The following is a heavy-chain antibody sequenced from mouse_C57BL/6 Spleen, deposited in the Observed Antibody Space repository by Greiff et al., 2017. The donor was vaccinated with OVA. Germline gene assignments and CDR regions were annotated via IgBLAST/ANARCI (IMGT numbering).Heavy chain of an antibody. CDR1: GYTFTSYG. D-gene: IGHD3-2*02. CDR2: IYPRSGNT. CDR3: AVDSSGYGY. V-gene: IGHV1-81*01. J-gene: IGHJ2*01. Sequence: QVHVKQSGAELARPGASVKLSCKASGYTFTSYGISWVKQRTGQGLEWIGEIYPRSGNTYYNEKFKGKATLTADKSSSTAYMELRSLTSEDSAVYFCAVDSSGYGYWGQGTTLTVSS.